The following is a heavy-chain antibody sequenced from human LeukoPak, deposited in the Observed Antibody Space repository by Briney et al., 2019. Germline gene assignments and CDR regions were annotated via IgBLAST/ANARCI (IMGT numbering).Heavy chain of an antibody. J-gene: IGHJ3*02. CDR1: GYTFTGYY. D-gene: IGHD3-22*01. V-gene: IGHV1-2*02. CDR3: ARSYHYYDSSGYSMADTFEI. Sequence: ASVKVSCKTSGYTFTGYYIHWVRQAPGQGLEWMGWINPNSGGTNYAQKFQGRVTMTRDTSISTAYMELSRLRSDDTAVYYCARSYHYYDSSGYSMADTFEIWGQGTMVTVSS. CDR2: INPNSGGT.